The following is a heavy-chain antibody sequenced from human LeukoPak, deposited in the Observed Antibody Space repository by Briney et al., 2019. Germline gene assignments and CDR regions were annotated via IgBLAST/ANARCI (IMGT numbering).Heavy chain of an antibody. CDR3: ARDLHSSIVVVPAAIPGEEVFDP. CDR1: GYTFTSYG. J-gene: IGHJ5*02. Sequence: GASVKVSCKASGYTFTSYGISWVRQAPGQGLEWMGWISAYNGNTNYAQKLQGRVTMTTDTSTSTAYMELRSLRSDDTAVYYCARDLHSSIVVVPAAIPGEEVFDPWGQGTLVTVSS. V-gene: IGHV1-18*01. D-gene: IGHD2-2*02. CDR2: ISAYNGNT.